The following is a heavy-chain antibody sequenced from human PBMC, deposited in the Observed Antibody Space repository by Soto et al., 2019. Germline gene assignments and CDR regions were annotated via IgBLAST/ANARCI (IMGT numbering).Heavy chain of an antibody. CDR3: ARDVARVTTVTTPTDRGYYYGMDV. J-gene: IGHJ6*02. Sequence: GGSLRLSCAASGFTFSSYAMHWVRQAPGKGLEWVAVISYDGSNKYYADSVKGRFTISRDNSKNTLYLQMNSLRAEDTAVYYCARDVARVTTVTTPTDRGYYYGMDVWGQGTTVTVSS. CDR1: GFTFSSYA. CDR2: ISYDGSNK. D-gene: IGHD4-17*01. V-gene: IGHV3-30-3*01.